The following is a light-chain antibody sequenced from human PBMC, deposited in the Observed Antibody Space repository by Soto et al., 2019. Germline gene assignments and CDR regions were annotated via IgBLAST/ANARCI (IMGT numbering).Light chain of an antibody. J-gene: IGKJ1*01. V-gene: IGKV3-20*01. CDR3: QQYGSSRWT. Sequence: EIVLSQSPDTLSLSPGERATLSYRTSETVSDSQLAWYQQKPGQAPRLLIYSVSTRATGIADRFSGSGSGTDFTLTISRLEPADFALYYCQQYGSSRWTFGQGTKVDI. CDR1: ETVSDSQ. CDR2: SVS.